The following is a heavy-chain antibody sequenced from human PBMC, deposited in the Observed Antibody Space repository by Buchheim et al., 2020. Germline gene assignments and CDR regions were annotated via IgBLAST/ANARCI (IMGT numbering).Heavy chain of an antibody. CDR3: AKWGDYDFWSGYGWFDP. D-gene: IGHD3-3*01. Sequence: QVQLVESGGGVVQPGRSLRLSCAASGFTFSSYGMHWVRQAPGKGLEWVAVISYDGSNKYYVDSVKGRFTISRDNSKNTLYLQMNSLRAEDTAVYYCAKWGDYDFWSGYGWFDPWGQGTL. CDR1: GFTFSSYG. CDR2: ISYDGSNK. J-gene: IGHJ5*02. V-gene: IGHV3-30*18.